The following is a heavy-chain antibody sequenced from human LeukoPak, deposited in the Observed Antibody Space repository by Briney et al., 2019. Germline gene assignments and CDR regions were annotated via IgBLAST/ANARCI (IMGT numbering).Heavy chain of an antibody. CDR3: ATCSSTSCYKGGLDY. Sequence: ASVKVSCKASGYTFTSYYMHWVRQAPGQGLEWMGIINPSGGSTSYAQKFQGRVTITRDTSTSTVYMELSSLRSEDTAVYYCATCSSTSCYKGGLDYWGQGTLVTVSS. CDR1: GYTFTSYY. V-gene: IGHV1-46*01. CDR2: INPSGGST. D-gene: IGHD2-2*02. J-gene: IGHJ4*02.